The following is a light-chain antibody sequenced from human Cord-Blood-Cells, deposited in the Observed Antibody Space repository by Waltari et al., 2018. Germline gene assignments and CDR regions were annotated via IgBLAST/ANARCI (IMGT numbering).Light chain of an antibody. J-gene: IGKJ2*01. CDR2: LAT. Sequence: DIVMTQSPDSLAVSLGERATINSRLSPSVLYSSNNKNYLAWYQQKPAQPPKRPIYLATTRESGVPDRFSGSGSGTDFTLTISSLQAEDVAVYYCQQYYSTPYTFGPGTKLEIK. V-gene: IGKV4-1*01. CDR3: QQYYSTPYT. CDR1: PSVLYSSNNKNY.